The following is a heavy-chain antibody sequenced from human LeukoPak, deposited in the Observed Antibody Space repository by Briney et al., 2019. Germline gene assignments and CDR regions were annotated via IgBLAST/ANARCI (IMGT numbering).Heavy chain of an antibody. CDR2: IYYSGST. V-gene: IGHV4-61*08. CDR3: ARLIFGTRGTPRFDP. J-gene: IGHJ5*02. Sequence: SETLSLTCTVSGGSISSGDYYWSWIRQPPGKGLEWIGYIYYSGSTNYNPSLKSRATISVDTSKNQFSLKLSSVTAADTAVYYRARLIFGTRGTPRFDPWGQGTLVTVSS. D-gene: IGHD3/OR15-3a*01. CDR1: GGSISSGDYY.